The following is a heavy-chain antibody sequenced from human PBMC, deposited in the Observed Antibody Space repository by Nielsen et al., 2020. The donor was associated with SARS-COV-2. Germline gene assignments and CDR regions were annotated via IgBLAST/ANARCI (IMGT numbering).Heavy chain of an antibody. CDR3: ATDSPIGVVIYALAH. Sequence: ASVKVSCKVSGGALTLFSMHWVRQAPGKGLEWMGEFDPQDGETTYAQKFKGRVTMTEDTSIDTAYLDLNGLTSDDTAIYFCATDSPIGVVIYALAHWGQGTPVTVSS. D-gene: IGHD3-3*01. CDR1: GGALTLFS. CDR2: FDPQDGET. V-gene: IGHV1-24*01. J-gene: IGHJ4*02.